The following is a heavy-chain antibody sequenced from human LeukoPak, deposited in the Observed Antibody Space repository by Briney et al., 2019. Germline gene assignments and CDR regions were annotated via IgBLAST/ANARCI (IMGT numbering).Heavy chain of an antibody. CDR1: GDSINNYY. Sequence: PSETLSLTCTVSGDSINNYYWSWIRQATGKGLEWIGYIHYSGSTNYSPSLKSRVTISIDTPKNRFSLKLTSVTAADTAVYYCARDRRYCSGGTCYLHYIDNWGQGTLVTVSS. CDR2: IHYSGST. V-gene: IGHV4-59*01. CDR3: ARDRRYCSGGTCYLHYIDN. J-gene: IGHJ4*02. D-gene: IGHD2-15*01.